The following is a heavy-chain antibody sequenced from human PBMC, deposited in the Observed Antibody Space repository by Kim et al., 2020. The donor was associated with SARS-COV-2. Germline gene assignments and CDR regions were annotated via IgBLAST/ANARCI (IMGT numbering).Heavy chain of an antibody. J-gene: IGHJ4*02. V-gene: IGHV1-58*01. CDR2: SGNT. Sequence: SGNTNYAQKFQERVTITRDMSTSTAYMELSSLRSEDTAVYYCAADHTTGYWGQGTLVTVSS. CDR3: AADHTTGY.